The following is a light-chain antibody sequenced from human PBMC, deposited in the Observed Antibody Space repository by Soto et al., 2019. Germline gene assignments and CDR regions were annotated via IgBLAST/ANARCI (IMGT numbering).Light chain of an antibody. J-gene: IGKJ1*01. CDR1: QSVRGN. CDR2: DAS. V-gene: IGKV3-15*01. Sequence: EIVMTQSPATLSVSPGERATLSCRASQSVRGNLAWSQQKPGQGPRLLIFDASTSASGIPDRFSGSGSGTDFTLTISSLQSEDFAVFYCQQHDNWPLTFGQGTKV. CDR3: QQHDNWPLT.